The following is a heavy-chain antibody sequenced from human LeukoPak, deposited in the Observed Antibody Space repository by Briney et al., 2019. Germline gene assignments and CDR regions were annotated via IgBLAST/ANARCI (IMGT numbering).Heavy chain of an antibody. J-gene: IGHJ4*02. CDR2: IYYSGST. D-gene: IGHD2-15*01. CDR1: GGSISSYY. V-gene: IGHV4-59*01. Sequence: SETLSLTCTVSGGSISSYYWSWIRQPPGKGLEWIGYIYYSGSTNYNPSLKSRVTISVDTSKNQFSLKLSSVTAADTAVYYCARGGNTGYSSAYYDYWGQGTLVTVSS. CDR3: ARGGNTGYSSAYYDY.